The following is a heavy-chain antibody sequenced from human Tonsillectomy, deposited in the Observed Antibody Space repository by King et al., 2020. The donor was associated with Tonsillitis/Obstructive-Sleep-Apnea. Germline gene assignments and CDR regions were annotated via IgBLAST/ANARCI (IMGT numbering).Heavy chain of an antibody. V-gene: IGHV3-48*02. D-gene: IGHD2-2*01. Sequence: VQLVESGGGLVLPGGSLRLSCAASGFTFSSYSMNWVRQAPGKGLEWVSYISSSSSTIYYADSVKGRFTISRDNAKNSLYLQMNSLRDEDTAVYYCARGNCSGTSCSLGYWGQGTLVTVSS. CDR2: ISSSSSTI. J-gene: IGHJ4*02. CDR1: GFTFSSYS. CDR3: ARGNCSGTSCSLGY.